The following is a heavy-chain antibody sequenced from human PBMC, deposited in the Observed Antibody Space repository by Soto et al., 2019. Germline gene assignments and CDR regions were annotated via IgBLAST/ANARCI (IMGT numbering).Heavy chain of an antibody. Sequence: QGQLRQSGAEVNKTGASVNVSCKASGGTISTNVISWVRQAPGQGLEWVGEIMPIFAAPNTAQKFQGRITLTADTATTTVYMELGSLTSEDTAVYFCATGARYCSGGSCYPDDWGQGTLVIVSS. D-gene: IGHD2-15*01. J-gene: IGHJ4*02. CDR3: ATGARYCSGGSCYPDD. V-gene: IGHV1-69*06. CDR1: GGTISTNV. CDR2: IMPIFAAP.